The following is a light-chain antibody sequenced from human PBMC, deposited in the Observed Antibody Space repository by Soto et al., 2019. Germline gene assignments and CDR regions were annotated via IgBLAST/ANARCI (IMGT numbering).Light chain of an antibody. Sequence: DLVMTQTPLSSPVTLGQPASISCRSRQSLVHSDGNTYLSWLQQRPGQPPRLLIYKISNRFSVVPDKFSGSGAGRDFTMKISWVEAEDVGVYYCLQDTQLGITFGPGTRLEIK. V-gene: IGKV2-24*01. J-gene: IGKJ5*01. CDR2: KIS. CDR3: LQDTQLGIT. CDR1: QSLVHSDGNTY.